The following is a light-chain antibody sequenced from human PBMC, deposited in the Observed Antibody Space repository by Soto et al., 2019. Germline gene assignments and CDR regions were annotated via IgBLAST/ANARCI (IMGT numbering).Light chain of an antibody. CDR2: GAS. CDR3: QQRSSWPLT. V-gene: IGKV3D-20*02. CDR1: QSVSSSY. J-gene: IGKJ4*01. Sequence: EILLTQSPGTLSLSPWEIATLSFMSSQSVSSSYLAWYQQKPGQAPRLLIYGASSRATGIPDRFSGSGSGTDFTLTISRLEPEDFAVYYCQQRSSWPLTFGGGTKVDI.